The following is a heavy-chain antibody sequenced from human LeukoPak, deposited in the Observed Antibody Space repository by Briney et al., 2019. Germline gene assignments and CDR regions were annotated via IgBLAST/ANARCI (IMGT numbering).Heavy chain of an antibody. CDR3: AKVGGDVAFDI. Sequence: GALRLSCAASGFTFSSYSMNWVRQAPGKGLEWVSYISSSGSTIYYADSVKGRFTISRDNSKNTLYLQMNSLRAEDTAVYYCAKVGGDVAFDIWGQGTMVTVSS. CDR2: ISSSGSTI. J-gene: IGHJ3*02. CDR1: GFTFSSYS. V-gene: IGHV3-48*01. D-gene: IGHD2-21*02.